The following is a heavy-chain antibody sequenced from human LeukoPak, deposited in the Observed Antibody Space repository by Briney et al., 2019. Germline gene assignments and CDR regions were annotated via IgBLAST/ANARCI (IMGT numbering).Heavy chain of an antibody. V-gene: IGHV3-7*03. D-gene: IGHD2-21*02. CDR2: IKQDGIEK. Sequence: PGGSLRLSCAASGFTFSSYWMTWVRQAPGKGLEWVANIKQDGIEKYYVDSVKGRFTISRDNAENSMYLQMNSLRAEGTAVYFCARALGVTPSYYFSYGMDVWGKGATVTVSS. CDR3: ARALGVTPSYYFSYGMDV. J-gene: IGHJ6*04. CDR1: GFTFSSYW.